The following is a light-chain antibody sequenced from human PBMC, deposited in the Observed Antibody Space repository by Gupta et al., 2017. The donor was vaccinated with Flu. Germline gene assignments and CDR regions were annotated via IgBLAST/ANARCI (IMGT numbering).Light chain of an antibody. CDR2: KDT. J-gene: IGLJ1*01. CDR3: QSADSTSTYFV. Sequence: QKAGKAPDLVIYKDTERPSGIPERFSASGSGKTVTLTISGVQAEDEADYYCQSADSTSTYFVFGPGTKVTVL. V-gene: IGLV3-25*03.